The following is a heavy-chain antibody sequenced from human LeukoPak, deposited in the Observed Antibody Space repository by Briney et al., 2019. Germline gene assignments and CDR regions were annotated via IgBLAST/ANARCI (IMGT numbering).Heavy chain of an antibody. CDR1: GFTFSSYA. CDR3: ARGVRIAVAGYIDY. CDR2: ISYDGSNK. V-gene: IGHV3-30*04. Sequence: GGSLRLSCAASGFTFSSYAMHWVRQSPGKGLEWVAVISYDGSNKNYADSVKGRFTISRDNSKNTLYLQMNSLRAEDTTVYYCARGVRIAVAGYIDYWGQGTLVTVSS. D-gene: IGHD6-19*01. J-gene: IGHJ4*02.